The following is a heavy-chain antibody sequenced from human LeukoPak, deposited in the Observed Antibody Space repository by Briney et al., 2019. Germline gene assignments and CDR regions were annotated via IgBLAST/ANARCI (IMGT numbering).Heavy chain of an antibody. J-gene: IGHJ4*02. CDR1: GFTFSSYA. CDR2: ISGSGGST. D-gene: IGHD3-22*01. Sequence: GGSLRLSCAASGFTFSSYAMSWVRQAPGKGLEWVSAISGSGGSTYYADPVKGRFTISRDNSKNTLYLQMNSLRAEDTAVYYCAKDQFYYYDSSGYYYYFDYWGQGTLVTVSS. CDR3: AKDQFYYYDSSGYYYYFDY. V-gene: IGHV3-23*01.